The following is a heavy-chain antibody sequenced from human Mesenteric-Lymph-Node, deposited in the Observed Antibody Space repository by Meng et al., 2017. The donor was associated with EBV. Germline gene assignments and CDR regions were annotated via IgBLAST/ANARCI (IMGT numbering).Heavy chain of an antibody. CDR3: ARADYYDTSGVVDY. CDR2: FSYSGTT. V-gene: IGHV4-39*01. J-gene: IGHJ4*02. D-gene: IGHD3-22*01. Sequence: LQLQGSGPGLVKPSETLSLTCTVSGGSIGSPIYYWGWIRQPPGKGLEWIGTFSYSGTTYYNTSLKSRVTISVDMSKNQFSLKLSSVTAADTAVYFCARADYYDTSGVVDYWGQGTLVTVSS. CDR1: GGSIGSPIYY.